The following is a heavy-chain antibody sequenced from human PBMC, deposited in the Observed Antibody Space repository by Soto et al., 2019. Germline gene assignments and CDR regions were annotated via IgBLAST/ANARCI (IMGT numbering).Heavy chain of an antibody. Sequence: PSETLSLTCVVSGGSISSYYWSWIRQPPGKGLEWIGYIYYSGSTNYNPSLKTRVTITKDTSKNQVVLTMTNMDPVDTATYYCAHRQLYNGAWNERTFDYWGQGALVTVSS. CDR3: AHRQLYNGAWNERTFDY. D-gene: IGHD1-1*01. CDR2: IYYSGST. CDR1: GGSISSYY. J-gene: IGHJ4*02. V-gene: IGHV4-59*08.